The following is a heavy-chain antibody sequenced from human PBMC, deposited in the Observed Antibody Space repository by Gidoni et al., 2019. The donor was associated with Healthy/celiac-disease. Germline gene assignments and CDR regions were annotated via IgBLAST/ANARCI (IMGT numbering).Heavy chain of an antibody. D-gene: IGHD6-13*01. CDR3: ARDNSLGDYPAAGKFDY. CDR2: ISAYNGNT. Sequence: QVQLVQSGAEVKKPGASVKVSCKASGYTFTSSGISWVLQAPGQGLEWMGWISAYNGNTNYAQKLQGRVTMTTDTSTSTAYMELRSLRSDDTAVYYCARDNSLGDYPAAGKFDYWGQGTLVTVSS. CDR1: GYTFTSSG. V-gene: IGHV1-18*04. J-gene: IGHJ4*02.